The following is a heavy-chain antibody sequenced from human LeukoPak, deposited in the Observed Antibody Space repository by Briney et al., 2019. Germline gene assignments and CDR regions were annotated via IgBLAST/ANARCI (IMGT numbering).Heavy chain of an antibody. CDR3: AKSDYYDESGHPSSFEY. CDR2: VSGSGDTT. J-gene: IGHJ4*02. D-gene: IGHD3-16*01. CDR1: GFPFSSYA. V-gene: IGHV3-23*01. Sequence: GGSLRLSCAASGFPFSSYAMSWVRQPPGKGLEWVSGVSGSGDTTYYADSVKGRSTISRDNSKNTLYLQMDSLRAEDAAIYYCAKSDYYDESGHPSSFEYWGQGTLVTVSS.